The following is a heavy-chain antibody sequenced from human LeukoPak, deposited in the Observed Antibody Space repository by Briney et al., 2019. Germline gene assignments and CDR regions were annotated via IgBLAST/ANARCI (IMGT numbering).Heavy chain of an antibody. J-gene: IGHJ3*02. Sequence: GGSLRLSCAASGFTFSSYGMHWVRQAPGKGLEWVAVISYDGSNKYYADSVKGRFTISRDNSKNTLYLQMNSLRAEDTAVYYCAKGGRIVGATSAFDIWGQGTMVTVSS. V-gene: IGHV3-30*18. CDR2: ISYDGSNK. CDR1: GFTFSSYG. D-gene: IGHD1-26*01. CDR3: AKGGRIVGATSAFDI.